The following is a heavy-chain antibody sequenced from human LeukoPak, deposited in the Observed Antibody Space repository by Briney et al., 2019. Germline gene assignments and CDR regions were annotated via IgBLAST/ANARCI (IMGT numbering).Heavy chain of an antibody. V-gene: IGHV3-7*01. CDR3: ARPTDEFRLDL. CDR2: ISPDGSDK. D-gene: IGHD4-11*01. CDR1: GFTFNNYC. J-gene: IGHJ5*02. Sequence: WGSLSLSCAASGFTFNNYCMNWVRQAPGEGLEWVANISPDGSDKKYADPLKGRFPIYRDNAKTAVFLQMNSLTAEDTAVYFCARPTDEFRLDLWGQGTLVTVSS.